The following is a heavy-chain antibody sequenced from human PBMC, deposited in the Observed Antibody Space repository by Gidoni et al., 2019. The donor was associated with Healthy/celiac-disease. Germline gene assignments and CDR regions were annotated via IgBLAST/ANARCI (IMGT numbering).Heavy chain of an antibody. CDR3: TTERITMVRGVITHSKKDAFDI. CDR1: GFTFSNAW. J-gene: IGHJ3*02. CDR2: IKSKTDGGTT. D-gene: IGHD3-10*01. V-gene: IGHV3-15*01. Sequence: EVQLVESGGGLVKPGGSLRLSCAASGFTFSNAWMSWVRQAPGKGLEWVGRIKSKTDGGTTDYAAPVKGRFTISRDDSKNTLYLQMNSLKTEDTAVYYCTTERITMVRGVITHSKKDAFDIWGQGTMVTVSS.